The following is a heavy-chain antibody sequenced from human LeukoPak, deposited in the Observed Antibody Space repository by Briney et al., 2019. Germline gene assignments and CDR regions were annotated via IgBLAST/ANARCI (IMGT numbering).Heavy chain of an antibody. V-gene: IGHV4-34*01. CDR2: INHSGST. CDR3: ARGGGSGGTSVNWFDP. J-gene: IGHJ5*02. CDR1: GGSFSGYY. D-gene: IGHD6-19*01. Sequence: PSETLSLTCAVYGGSFSGYYWSWIRQPPGKGLEWIGEINHSGSTNYNPSLKSRVTISVDTSKNQFSLKLSSVTAADTAVYYCARGGGSGGTSVNWFDPWGQGTLVTVSS.